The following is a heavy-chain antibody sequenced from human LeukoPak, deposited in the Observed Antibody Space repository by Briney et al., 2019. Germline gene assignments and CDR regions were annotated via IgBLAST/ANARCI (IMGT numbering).Heavy chain of an antibody. D-gene: IGHD2-21*02. J-gene: IGHJ4*02. V-gene: IGHV3-7*01. CDR2: IKQDGSEK. CDR3: ARDHNVVVTAIDY. CDR1: GFTFSSYG. Sequence: GGSLRLSCAASGFTFSSYGMHWVRQGPGKGLEWVANIKQDGSEKYYVDSVQGRFTISRDNSKNTLYLQMNSLRAEDTAVYYCARDHNVVVTAIDYWGQGTLVTVSS.